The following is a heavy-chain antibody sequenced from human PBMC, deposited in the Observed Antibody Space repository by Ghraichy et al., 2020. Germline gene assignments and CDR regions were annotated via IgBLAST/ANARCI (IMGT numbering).Heavy chain of an antibody. CDR3: ARASSRLDP. V-gene: IGHV6-1*01. D-gene: IGHD1-26*01. Sequence: SETLSLTCAISGDSISSNSAAWTWISQSPSRGLEWLGRTYYRSKWFNAYALSVKSRITINPDTSKNQFSLQLNSVSPEDTAVYYCARASSRLDPWGQGTLVTVSS. CDR2: TYYRSKWFN. J-gene: IGHJ5*02. CDR1: GDSISSNSAA.